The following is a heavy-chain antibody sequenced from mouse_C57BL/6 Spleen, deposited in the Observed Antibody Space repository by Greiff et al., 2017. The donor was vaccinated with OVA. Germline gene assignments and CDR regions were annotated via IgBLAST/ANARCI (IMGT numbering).Heavy chain of an antibody. CDR2: IWTGGGT. D-gene: IGHD1-1*01. CDR1: GFSLTSYA. V-gene: IGHV2-9-1*01. CDR3: ARNLITTVVAWYFDV. J-gene: IGHJ1*03. Sequence: VKLVESGPGLVAPSQSLSITCTVSGFSLTSYAISWVRQPPGKGLEWLGVIWTGGGTNYNSALKSRLSISKDNSKSQVFLKMNSLQTDDTARYYCARNLITTVVAWYFDVWGTGTTVTVSS.